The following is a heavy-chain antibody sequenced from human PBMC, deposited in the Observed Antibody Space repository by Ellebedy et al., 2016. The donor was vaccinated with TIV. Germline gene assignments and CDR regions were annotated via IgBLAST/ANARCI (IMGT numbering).Heavy chain of an antibody. CDR1: GLNFMSQW. CDR2: IKGKTDGEST. J-gene: IGHJ4*02. CDR3: TTSIVGIGK. D-gene: IGHD1-26*01. Sequence: GESLKISXKASGLNFMSQWMAWVRQSPGKGLEWVGRIKGKTDGESTDYAAPVKGRFTISRHRTRNTLFLQMNSLKIGDTAMYYCTTSIVGIGKWGQGTMVTVSS. V-gene: IGHV3-15*01.